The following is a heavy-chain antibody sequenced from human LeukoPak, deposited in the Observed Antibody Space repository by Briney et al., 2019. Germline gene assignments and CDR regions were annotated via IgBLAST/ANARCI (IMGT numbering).Heavy chain of an antibody. J-gene: IGHJ4*02. CDR3: VRDRRYSDSSGYIRGFDY. D-gene: IGHD3-22*01. CDR1: GGSISSSDW. Sequence: SGTLSLTCAVSGGSISSSDWWSWVRQPPGKGLEWIGEIYHSGSTNYNPSLKSRVTISVDKSKNQFSLKLSSVTAADTAVYYCVRDRRYSDSSGYIRGFDYWGQGTLVTVSS. V-gene: IGHV4-4*02. CDR2: IYHSGST.